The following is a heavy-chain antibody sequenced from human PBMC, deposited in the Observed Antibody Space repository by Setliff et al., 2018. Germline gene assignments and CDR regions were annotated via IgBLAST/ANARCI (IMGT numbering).Heavy chain of an antibody. D-gene: IGHD2-8*01. Sequence: SETLSLTCAVYGGSLNSHYWSWIRQSPGKGLEWIGEINYRGSTESNPSLKSRVSTSVDPSKRQFYLNLTSVTAADTGLYFCARGRKCTNGVCRMKSTTSRFFDTWGQGTRVTVSS. CDR1: GGSLNSHY. CDR2: INYRGST. V-gene: IGHV4-34*01. CDR3: ARGRKCTNGVCRMKSTTSRFFDT. J-gene: IGHJ4*02.